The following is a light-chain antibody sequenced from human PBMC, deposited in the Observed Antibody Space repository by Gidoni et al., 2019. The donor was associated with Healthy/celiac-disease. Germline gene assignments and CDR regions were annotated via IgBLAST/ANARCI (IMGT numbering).Light chain of an antibody. J-gene: IGLJ1*01. CDR1: SSDVGGYNY. CDR2: EVS. Sequence: QSALTQPPSASGSPGQSVTSSCPGTSSDVGGYNYVSWYQQHPGKAPKLLIYEVSKRPSGVPDRFSGFNSGNTASLTVSGLQAEDEADYYCSSYAGSNNPYVFGTGTKVTGL. V-gene: IGLV2-8*01. CDR3: SSYAGSNNPYV.